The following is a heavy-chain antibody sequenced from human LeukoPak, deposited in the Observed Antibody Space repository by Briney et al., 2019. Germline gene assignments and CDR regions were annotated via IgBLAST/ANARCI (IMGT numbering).Heavy chain of an antibody. D-gene: IGHD4-17*01. CDR3: ARNDDSDQGIGY. Sequence: PGGSLRLSCAASGFTFSNYAMSWVRQAPGKGLEWVSAVSGSGDSTYYADSVKGRFTISRDNAKNSLYLQMSGLRAEDTALYYCARNDDSDQGIGYWGQGTLVTVSS. J-gene: IGHJ4*02. CDR1: GFTFSNYA. CDR2: VSGSGDST. V-gene: IGHV3-23*01.